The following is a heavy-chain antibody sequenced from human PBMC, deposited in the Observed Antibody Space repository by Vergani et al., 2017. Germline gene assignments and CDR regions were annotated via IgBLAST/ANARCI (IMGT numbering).Heavy chain of an antibody. Sequence: EVQLVESGGGLVQPGRSLRLSCAASGFTFGDYAMHWVRQAPGKGLEWVSGISWNSGSIGYADSVKGRFTISRDNAKKSLYLQMNSLRAEDTALYYCAKGSKPRVRYVDGDFDYWGQGTLVTVSS. CDR2: ISWNSGSI. CDR3: AKGSKPRVRYVDGDFDY. D-gene: IGHD3-9*01. V-gene: IGHV3-9*01. J-gene: IGHJ4*02. CDR1: GFTFGDYA.